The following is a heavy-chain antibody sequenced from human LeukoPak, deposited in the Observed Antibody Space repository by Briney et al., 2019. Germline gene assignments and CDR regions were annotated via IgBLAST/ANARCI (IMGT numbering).Heavy chain of an antibody. CDR2: ISDGGGAT. CDR3: AGAFSGWSPKF. Sequence: GGSLSPSCAASAFTINNYAMTWVRQAPGKGLEWVSGISDGGGATYYADSVKGRFTLSRDNSKNTLYLQMNSLRADDAAVYYCAGAFSGWSPKFWGQGTLVTVSS. D-gene: IGHD6-19*01. CDR1: AFTINNYA. V-gene: IGHV3-23*01. J-gene: IGHJ4*02.